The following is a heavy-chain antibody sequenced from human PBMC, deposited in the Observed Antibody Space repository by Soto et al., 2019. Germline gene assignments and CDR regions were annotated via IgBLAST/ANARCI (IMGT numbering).Heavy chain of an antibody. Sequence: SETLSLTCTVSRVSISDYYWSWIRQPPGNGLYCIGYIHYSVITGXXPSLKSRXXISVDTSKNQXSLELXPVTATYTALYYYDSSGRSPEYVQHWDQGTLVTVSS. D-gene: IGHD3-22*01. CDR1: RVSISDYY. CDR2: IHYSVIT. J-gene: IGHJ1*01. CDR3: DSSGRSPEYVQH. V-gene: IGHV4-59*01.